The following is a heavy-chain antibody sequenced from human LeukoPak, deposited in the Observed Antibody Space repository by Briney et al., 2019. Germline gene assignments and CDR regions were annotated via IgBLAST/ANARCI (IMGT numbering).Heavy chain of an antibody. CDR1: GGSFSGYY. V-gene: IGHV4-34*01. CDR3: ARCRGYSYGPHYYYYYMDV. J-gene: IGHJ6*03. CDR2: INHSGST. D-gene: IGHD5-18*01. Sequence: SSETLSLTCAVYGGSFSGYYWSWIRPPPGKGLEWVGEINHSGSTNYNPSLKSRVTISVDTSKNQFSLKLSSVTAADTAVYYCARCRGYSYGPHYYYYYMDVWGKGTTVSVSS.